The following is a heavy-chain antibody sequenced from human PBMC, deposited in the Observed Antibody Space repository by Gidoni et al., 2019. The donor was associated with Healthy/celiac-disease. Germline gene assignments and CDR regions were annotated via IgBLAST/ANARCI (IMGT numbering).Heavy chain of an antibody. CDR2: IYPGDSDT. J-gene: IGHJ4*02. CDR3: ARLEDPAAAIPGDY. D-gene: IGHD2-2*02. V-gene: IGHV5-51*01. CDR1: GSSFTSYW. Sequence: EVRLLQSGAEVKRPGESLKISCTVSGSSFTSYWIGWVRQMPGKGLEWMGIIYPGDSDTRYSPSFQGQVTISADKSISTAYLQWSSLKASDTAMYYCARLEDPAAAIPGDYWGQGTLVTVSS.